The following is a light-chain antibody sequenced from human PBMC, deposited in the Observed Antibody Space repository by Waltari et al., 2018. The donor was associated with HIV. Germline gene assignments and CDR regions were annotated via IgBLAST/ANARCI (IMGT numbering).Light chain of an antibody. CDR1: SSDVGTYNY. CDR2: DFS. J-gene: IGLJ2*01. Sequence: QSALPQPASVSGSPGQSITISCTGTSSDVGTYNYVSWYQQHPDEPPTLIIYDFSKRPLGVSNRCSGSKSGNTASLTIAGLQAEDEADYYCSSYTIRTTLEFGGGTKLTVL. CDR3: SSYTIRTTLE. V-gene: IGLV2-14*03.